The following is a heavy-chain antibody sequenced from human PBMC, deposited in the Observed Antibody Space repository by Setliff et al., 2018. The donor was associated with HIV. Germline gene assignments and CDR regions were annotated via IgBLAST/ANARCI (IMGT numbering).Heavy chain of an antibody. CDR2: INHSGST. V-gene: IGHV4-34*01. J-gene: IGHJ3*01. D-gene: IGHD5-12*01. CDR1: GGSFSSYY. Sequence: SETLSLTCAVYGGSFSSYYWGWIRQPPGKGLEWIGEINHSGSTNYNPSLKSRVTISGDTSRNQFSLKLSSVTAADTAVYYCARLWLRGPPTWGQGTMVTVSS. CDR3: ARLWLRGPPT.